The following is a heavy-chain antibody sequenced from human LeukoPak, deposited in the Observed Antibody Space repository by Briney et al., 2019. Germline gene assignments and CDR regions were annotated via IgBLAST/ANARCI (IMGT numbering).Heavy chain of an antibody. CDR1: GGTFSSYA. J-gene: IGHJ6*03. CDR3: ASIEYSSSPGYYYYYLDV. V-gene: IGHV1-69*05. Sequence: GASVKVSCKASGGTFSSYAISWVRQAPGQGLEWMGGIIPIFGTANYAQKFQGRVTITTDESTSTAYMELSSLRSEDTAVYYCASIEYSSSPGYYYYYLDVWGKGTTVTVSS. CDR2: IIPIFGTA. D-gene: IGHD6-6*01.